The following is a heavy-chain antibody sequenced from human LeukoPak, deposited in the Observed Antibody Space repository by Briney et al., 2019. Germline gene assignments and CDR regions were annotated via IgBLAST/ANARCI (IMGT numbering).Heavy chain of an antibody. CDR1: GFTFSSYA. V-gene: IGHV3-30*04. CDR2: ISYDGSNK. J-gene: IGHJ4*02. D-gene: IGHD3-22*01. CDR3: ARDLRPHYYDSSGYYY. Sequence: GGSLRLSCAASGFTFSSYAMHWVRQAPGKGLEGVAVISYDGSNKYYADSVKGRFTISRDNSKNTLYLQMNSLRAEDTAVYYCARDLRPHYYDSSGYYYWGQGTLVTVSS.